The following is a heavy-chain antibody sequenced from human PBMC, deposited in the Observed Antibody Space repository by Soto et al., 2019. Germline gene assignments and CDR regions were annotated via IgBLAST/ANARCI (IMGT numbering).Heavy chain of an antibody. CDR2: ISGSGSST. V-gene: IGHV3-23*01. Sequence: GRSLRLSCAASGLNFSNYWMSWVRQTPGKGLEWVSTISGSGSSTFYADSVRGRFTISRDNSKNTLYLQMNSLRAEDTALYYCAKEKIASTVADFFDYWGQGTLVTVSS. CDR1: GLNFSNYW. CDR3: AKEKIASTVADFFDY. J-gene: IGHJ4*02. D-gene: IGHD6-19*01.